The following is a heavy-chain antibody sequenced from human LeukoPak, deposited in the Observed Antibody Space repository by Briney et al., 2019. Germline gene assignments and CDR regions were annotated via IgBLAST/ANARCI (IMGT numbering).Heavy chain of an antibody. CDR1: GFTFNNYA. V-gene: IGHV3-23*01. CDR2: ISDSGGST. J-gene: IGHJ4*02. CDR3: ATVTGDFDY. Sequence: GGSLRLSCAASGFTFNNYAMSWVRQAPGKGLEWVSAISDSGGSTYYADSVKGRFTISRDNSKNTLYLQMNSLRAEDTAVYYCATVTGDFDYWGQGTLVTVSS. D-gene: IGHD1-20*01.